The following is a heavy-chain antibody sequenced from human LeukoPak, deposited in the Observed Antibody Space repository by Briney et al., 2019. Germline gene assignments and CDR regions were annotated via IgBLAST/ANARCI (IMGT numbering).Heavy chain of an antibody. Sequence: ASVKVSCKASGYTFSSYSMNWVRQAPGKGLEWVSSISSSSSYIYYADSVKGRFTISRDNAKNSLYLQMNSLRAEDTAVYYCAREEVGRFDPWGQGTLVTVSS. J-gene: IGHJ5*02. CDR2: ISSSSSYI. V-gene: IGHV3-21*01. CDR3: AREEVGRFDP. CDR1: GYTFSSYS. D-gene: IGHD1-26*01.